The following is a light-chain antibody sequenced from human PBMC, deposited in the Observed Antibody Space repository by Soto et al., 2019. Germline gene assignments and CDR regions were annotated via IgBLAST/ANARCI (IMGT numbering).Light chain of an antibody. V-gene: IGKV3-15*01. CDR3: QQYDKWPPVK. CDR2: GAS. J-gene: IGKJ1*01. Sequence: DIVLTQSPATLSVSPGEGATLSCRASQSVRSNLAWYQQKPGQAPRLLIYGASTRATGIPARFSGSGSGTEFTLTISSLQSEDFAVYYCQQYDKWPPVKFSQGTKVDIK. CDR1: QSVRSN.